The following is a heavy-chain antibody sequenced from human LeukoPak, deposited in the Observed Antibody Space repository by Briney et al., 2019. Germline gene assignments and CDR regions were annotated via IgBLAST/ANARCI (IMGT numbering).Heavy chain of an antibody. Sequence: QPGGSLRLSCTASGFTFSDYAMTWVRQAPGKGLEWVSGVSGSGGSTYYADSVKGRFTISRDNSKNTLYLQMNSLRAEDTAVYYCAKLSWPVDYWGQGTLATVSS. V-gene: IGHV3-23*01. CDR1: GFTFSDYA. CDR2: VSGSGGST. CDR3: AKLSWPVDY. J-gene: IGHJ4*02.